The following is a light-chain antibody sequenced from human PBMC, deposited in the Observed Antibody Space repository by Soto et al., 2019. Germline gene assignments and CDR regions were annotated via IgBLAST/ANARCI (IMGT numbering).Light chain of an antibody. J-gene: IGLJ1*01. V-gene: IGLV1-44*01. Sequence: QSVLTQPPSASGTPGQRVTISCSGSSTNIRSNSVNWYQQVPGTAPKILIYSNSQRPSGVPVRFSGSKSGTSASLAISVLQSEDEADYYCGVWDDSGNVRYLFGTGTKVTVL. CDR3: GVWDDSGNVRYL. CDR2: SNS. CDR1: STNIRSNS.